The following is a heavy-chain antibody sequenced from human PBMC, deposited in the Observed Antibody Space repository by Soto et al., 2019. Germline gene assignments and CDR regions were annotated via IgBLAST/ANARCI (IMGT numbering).Heavy chain of an antibody. J-gene: IGHJ4*02. CDR3: ARDLFTGSHIRGGMYYFDY. V-gene: IGHV1-69*04. Sequence: GASVKVSCKASGYTFTSYAINWVRQATGQGLEWMGRMNPNSGKANYAQKFQGRVTITADKSTSTAYMELSSLRSEDTAVYYCARDLFTGSHIRGGMYYFDYWGQGTLVTVSS. D-gene: IGHD3-16*01. CDR1: GYTFTSYA. CDR2: MNPNSGKA.